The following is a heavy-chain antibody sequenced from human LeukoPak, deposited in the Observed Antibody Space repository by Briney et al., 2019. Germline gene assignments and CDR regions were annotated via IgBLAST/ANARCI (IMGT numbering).Heavy chain of an antibody. CDR1: AGTFSSYA. J-gene: IGHJ4*02. CDR2: IIPIFGTA. CDR3: ARSPYGDYAYFDY. D-gene: IGHD4-17*01. Sequence: SMKVSCKPSAGTFSSYAISWVRQAPGQGLEWMGGIIPIFGTAHYAQKFQGRVTITADESTSTAYMELSSLRSEDTAVYYCARSPYGDYAYFDYWGQGTLVTVSS. V-gene: IGHV1-69*01.